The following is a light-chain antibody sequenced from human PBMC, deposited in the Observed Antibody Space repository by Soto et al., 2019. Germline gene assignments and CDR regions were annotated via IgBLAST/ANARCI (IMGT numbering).Light chain of an antibody. Sequence: DIQMTQSPSTLSGSVGDRVTITCRASQTISSWLAWYQQKPGKAPKLLIYKASTLKSGVPSRFSGSGSGTDFTLKISRVEAEDVGVYYCMQRIEFPSTFGGGTKVEIK. J-gene: IGKJ4*01. V-gene: IGKV1-5*03. CDR1: QTISSW. CDR2: KAS. CDR3: MQRIEFPST.